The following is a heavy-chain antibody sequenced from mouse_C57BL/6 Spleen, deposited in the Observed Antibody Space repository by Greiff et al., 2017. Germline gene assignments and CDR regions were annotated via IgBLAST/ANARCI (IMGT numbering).Heavy chain of an antibody. CDR2: ISSGSSTI. CDR1: GFTFSDYG. Sequence: EVKLVESGGGLVKPGGSLKLSCAASGFTFSDYGMHWVRQAPEKGLEWVAYISSGSSTIYYADTVKGRFTISRDNAKNTLFLQMTSLRSEETAMYYCARSFYYCAMDYWGQGTSVTVSS. CDR3: ARSFYYCAMDY. V-gene: IGHV5-17*01. J-gene: IGHJ4*01.